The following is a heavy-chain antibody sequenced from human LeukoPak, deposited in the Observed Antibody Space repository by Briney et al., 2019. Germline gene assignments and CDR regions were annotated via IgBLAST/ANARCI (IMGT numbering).Heavy chain of an antibody. V-gene: IGHV3-33*01. CDR1: GFTFSSYG. CDR3: ARDILTGKFDY. D-gene: IGHD3-9*01. CDR2: IWYDGSNK. Sequence: PGGSLRLSCAASGFTFSSYGMHWVRQAPGKGREWVAVIWYDGSNKYYADSVKGRFTISRDNSKNTLYLQMNSLRAEDTAVYYCARDILTGKFDYWGQGTLVTVSS. J-gene: IGHJ4*02.